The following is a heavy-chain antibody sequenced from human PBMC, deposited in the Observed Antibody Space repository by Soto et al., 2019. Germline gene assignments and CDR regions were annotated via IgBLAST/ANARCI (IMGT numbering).Heavy chain of an antibody. CDR2: INPNSGGT. CDR1: GYTFTGYY. D-gene: IGHD2-2*02. Sequence: QVQLVQSGAEVKKPGASVKVSCKASGYTFTGYYMHWVRHAPGQGLEWMGWINPNSGGTNYAQKFQGRVTMTRDTSISTAYMELSRLRSDDTAVYYCAREDIVVVPAAIRENWFDPWGQGTLVTVSS. V-gene: IGHV1-2*02. CDR3: AREDIVVVPAAIRENWFDP. J-gene: IGHJ5*02.